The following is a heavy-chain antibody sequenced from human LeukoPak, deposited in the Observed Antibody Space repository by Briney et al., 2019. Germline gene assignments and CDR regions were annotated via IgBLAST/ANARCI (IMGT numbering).Heavy chain of an antibody. CDR1: GFTFSNAW. D-gene: IGHD3-22*01. CDR2: IKSKTDGGTT. J-gene: IGHJ4*02. CDR3: TTDPITMIVVLIGAY. Sequence: GGSLRLSCAASGFTFSNAWMSWVRQAREKGLEWVGCIKSKTDGGTTDYAAPVKGRFTISRDDSKNTLYLQMNSLKTEDTAVYYCTTDPITMIVVLIGAYWGQGTLVTVSS. V-gene: IGHV3-15*01.